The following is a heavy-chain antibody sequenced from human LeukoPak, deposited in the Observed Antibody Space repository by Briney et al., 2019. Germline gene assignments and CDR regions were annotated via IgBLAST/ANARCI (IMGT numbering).Heavy chain of an antibody. J-gene: IGHJ6*03. CDR2: IYTSGST. V-gene: IGHV4-61*02. Sequence: SETLSLTCTVSGGSISSGSYYWSWIRQPAGKGLEWIGRIYTSGSTNYNPSLKSRVTISVDTSKNQFSLKLSSVTAADTAVYYCARAKTRAYGSGSYKGLFNYYYYMDVWGKGTTVTVSS. D-gene: IGHD3-10*01. CDR1: GGSISSGSYY. CDR3: ARAKTRAYGSGSYKGLFNYYYYMDV.